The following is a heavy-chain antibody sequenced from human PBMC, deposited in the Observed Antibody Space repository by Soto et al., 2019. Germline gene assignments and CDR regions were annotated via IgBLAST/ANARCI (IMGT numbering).Heavy chain of an antibody. CDR3: AGYSGYDFRYYFDY. V-gene: IGHV4-39*01. CDR2: IYYSGST. D-gene: IGHD5-12*01. J-gene: IGHJ4*02. Sequence: SETLSLTCTVSGGSISSSSYYWGWIRQPPGKGLEWIGSIYYSGSTYYNPSLKSRVTISVDTSKNQFSLKLSSVTAADTAVYYCAGYSGYDFRYYFDYWGQGTLVTV. CDR1: GGSISSSSYY.